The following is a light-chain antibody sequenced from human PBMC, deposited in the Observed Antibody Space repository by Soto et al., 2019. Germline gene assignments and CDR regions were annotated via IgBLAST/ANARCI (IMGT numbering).Light chain of an antibody. J-gene: IGKJ1*01. CDR3: QQYQTYSRT. V-gene: IGKV1-5*01. CDR1: QSINTW. Sequence: DIQMTQSPSTVSASVGDRITITCRASQSINTWLAWYRQRPGEAPQLLIYDVSTLAMGVPSRCSGSGSGTDFTLSISRLQPDDFATFYCQQYQTYSRTFGQGTKVEVK. CDR2: DVS.